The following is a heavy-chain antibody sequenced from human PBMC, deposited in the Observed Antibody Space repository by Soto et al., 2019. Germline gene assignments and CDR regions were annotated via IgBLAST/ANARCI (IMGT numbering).Heavy chain of an antibody. CDR1: GGYFSGYY. CDR2: INHSGST. J-gene: IGHJ5*02. V-gene: IGHV4-34*01. CDR3: ARDLAVVVVAATNNWFDP. D-gene: IGHD2-15*01. Sequence: QVQLQQWGAGLLKPSETLSLTCAVYGGYFSGYYWSWIRQPPGKGLAWIGAINHSGSTNYNPSIKRRVTISVVTSKSQFSRKLSYVTDADKAVYYCARDLAVVVVAATNNWFDPWGQGTLVTVYS.